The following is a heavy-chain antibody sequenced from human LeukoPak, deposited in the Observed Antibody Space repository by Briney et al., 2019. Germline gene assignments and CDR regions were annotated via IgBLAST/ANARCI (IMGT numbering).Heavy chain of an antibody. CDR1: GFTFSNYW. CDR2: IRQDGNEE. J-gene: IGHJ4*02. CDR3: ARVKDYGSGSYYPTFDY. V-gene: IGHV3-7*03. D-gene: IGHD3-10*01. Sequence: GGSLRLSCTASGFTFSNYWMIWVRQAPGKGLEWVSIIRQDGNEEYSVDSVRGRFTISRDNARTSLYLQMDSLRAEDTAVYHCARVKDYGSGSYYPTFDYWGQGTLVTVSS.